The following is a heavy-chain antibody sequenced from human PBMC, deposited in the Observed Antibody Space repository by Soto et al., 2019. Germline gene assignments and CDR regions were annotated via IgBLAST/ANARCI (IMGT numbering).Heavy chain of an antibody. J-gene: IGHJ6*02. CDR1: GYTFTSYG. V-gene: IGHV1-18*04. CDR2: ISAYNGNT. D-gene: IGHD6-19*01. CDR3: ARGIAVAGKTYYGMDV. Sequence: GASVKVSCKASGYTFTSYGISWLRQAPGQGLEWMGWISAYNGNTNYAQKLQGRVTMTTDTSTSTAYMELRSLRSDDTAVYYCARGIAVAGKTYYGMDVWGQGTTVTVS.